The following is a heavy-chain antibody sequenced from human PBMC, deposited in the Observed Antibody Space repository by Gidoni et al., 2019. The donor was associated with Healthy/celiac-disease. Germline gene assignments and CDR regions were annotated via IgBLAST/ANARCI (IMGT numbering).Heavy chain of an antibody. CDR1: GVSPSNARMG. CDR3: ARIVHGDYVTDY. V-gene: IGHV2-26*01. D-gene: IGHD4-17*01. CDR2: IFSNDEK. Sequence: QVTLQESGPVLVKPKETLTRTCTVSGVSPSNARMGVSWIRQPPGKALDWLAHIFSNDEKSYSTSLKSRLTISKDTSKSQVVLTLTNMDPVDTATYYCARIVHGDYVTDYWGQGTLVTVSS. J-gene: IGHJ4*02.